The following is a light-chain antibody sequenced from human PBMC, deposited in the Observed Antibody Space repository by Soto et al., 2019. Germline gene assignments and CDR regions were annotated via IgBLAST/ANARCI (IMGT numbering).Light chain of an antibody. CDR3: QQYNNWSLT. CDR1: YSVSRSY. J-gene: IGKJ4*01. V-gene: IGKV3D-7*01. Sequence: NVLTLPPGTLSLSQRDRHTLSCTASYSVSRSYLGWYQQKPGQAPRLLMYGASIMAAGVPSRFSGSGSGTEFTLTISSLQPEDFAVYYCQQYNNWSLTFGGGTKVDIK. CDR2: GAS.